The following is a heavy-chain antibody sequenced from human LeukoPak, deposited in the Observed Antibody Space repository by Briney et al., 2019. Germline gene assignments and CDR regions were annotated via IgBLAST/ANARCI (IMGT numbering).Heavy chain of an antibody. D-gene: IGHD3-10*01. CDR3: ARETYYYGSGSYFDY. J-gene: IGHJ4*02. Sequence: GGSLRLSCAASGFTFSSYSMNWVRQAPGKGLEWVSYISSSSSTIYYADSVKGRFTISRGNAKNSLYLQMNSLRAEDTAVYYCARETYYYGSGSYFDYWGQGTLVTVSS. V-gene: IGHV3-48*04. CDR1: GFTFSSYS. CDR2: ISSSSSTI.